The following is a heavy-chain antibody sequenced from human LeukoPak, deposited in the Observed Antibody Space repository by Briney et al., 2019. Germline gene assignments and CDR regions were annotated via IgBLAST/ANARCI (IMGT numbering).Heavy chain of an antibody. CDR2: ISPRSGDT. CDR1: GYSFTDYY. Sequence: APVKVSCKASGYSFTDYYMHWVRQAPGQGHEWMGWISPRSGDTSYAQKFQGRVTMTRDTSINTVDMDLSGLTSDDTAVFYCARGREIHGGSDTKLDDYWGQGTLVTVSS. V-gene: IGHV1-2*02. J-gene: IGHJ4*02. D-gene: IGHD3-10*01. CDR3: ARGREIHGGSDTKLDDY.